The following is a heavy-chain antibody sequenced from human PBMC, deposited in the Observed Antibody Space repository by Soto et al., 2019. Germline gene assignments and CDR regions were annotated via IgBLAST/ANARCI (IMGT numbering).Heavy chain of an antibody. CDR1: GFTFSSYS. CDR2: ISSSSSYI. V-gene: IGHV3-21*01. J-gene: IGHJ3*02. Sequence: GGSLRLSCAASGFTFSSYSMNWVRQAPGKGLEWVSSISSSSSYIYYADSVKGRFTISRDNAKNSLYLQMNSLRAEDTAVYYCARDLGTNWGPDAFDIWGQGTMVTVSS. CDR3: ARDLGTNWGPDAFDI. D-gene: IGHD7-27*01.